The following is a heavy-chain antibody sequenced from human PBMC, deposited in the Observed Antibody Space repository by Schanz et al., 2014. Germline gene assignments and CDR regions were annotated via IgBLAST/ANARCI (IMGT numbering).Heavy chain of an antibody. CDR3: ARGSCTASGCYDAFDL. CDR1: GFTLTSHF. D-gene: IGHD2-2*01. J-gene: IGHJ3*01. CDR2: INPIAGST. V-gene: IGHV1-46*01. Sequence: QLVQSGAEVKKPGASVKVSCKASGFTLTSHFMHWLRQAPGQGLEWMGLINPIAGSTTYVWGFHGGLSVTRETSTTTVYMDLSTLRSEDTAVYYCARGSCTASGCYDAFDLWGQGTLVTVSS.